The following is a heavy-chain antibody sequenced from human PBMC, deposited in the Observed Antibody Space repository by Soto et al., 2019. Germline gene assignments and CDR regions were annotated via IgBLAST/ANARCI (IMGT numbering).Heavy chain of an antibody. Sequence: QVQLQESGPGLVKPSGTLSLTCAIFGGSISSRNWWSWVRQPPGKGLEWIGEIYHTGSTNYNPSRKSRVTISVDKSNNQFSLNLTSVTAADTAVYYCARMDYETTHYFDYWGQGTLVTVSS. J-gene: IGHJ4*02. CDR3: ARMDYETTHYFDY. CDR1: GGSISSRNW. V-gene: IGHV4-4*02. D-gene: IGHD3-22*01. CDR2: IYHTGST.